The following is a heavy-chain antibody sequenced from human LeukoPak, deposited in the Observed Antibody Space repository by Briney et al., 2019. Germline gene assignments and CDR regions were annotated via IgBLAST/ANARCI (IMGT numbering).Heavy chain of an antibody. CDR1: GYTFTGYY. D-gene: IGHD2/OR15-2a*01. J-gene: IGHJ6*03. CDR3: ARDFGVIVAGYMDV. Sequence: ASVKVSCKASGYTFTGYYMHWVRQAPGQELEWMGWINPNSGGTNYAQKFQGRVTMTRDTSISTAYMELSRLRSDDTAVYYCARDFGVIVAGYMDVWGKGTTVTVSS. CDR2: INPNSGGT. V-gene: IGHV1-2*02.